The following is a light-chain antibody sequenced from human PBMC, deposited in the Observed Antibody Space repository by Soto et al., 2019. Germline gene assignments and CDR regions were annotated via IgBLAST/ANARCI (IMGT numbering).Light chain of an antibody. CDR1: QDIGTS. CDR3: QQLNTYPVT. CDR2: AAS. Sequence: DIQLTPSPSFLSASVRDRVTITCRASQDIGTSLAWYQQRPGKAPKVLITAASTSQSEVPPRFSGSGSGTEFTLTISSLQPEDLATYYCQQLNTYPVTFGGGTKVEI. V-gene: IGKV1-9*01. J-gene: IGKJ4*01.